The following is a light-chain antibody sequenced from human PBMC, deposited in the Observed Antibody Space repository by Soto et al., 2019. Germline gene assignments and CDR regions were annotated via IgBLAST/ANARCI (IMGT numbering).Light chain of an antibody. CDR2: DAS. J-gene: IGKJ2*01. CDR1: QSISSR. V-gene: IGKV1-5*01. CDR3: QQYNSYSYT. Sequence: DIQMTQSPSTLSASVGDRVTITCRASQSISSRLAWYQQKPGKAPKLLIYDASSMESGVTSRFSGSGSGTEFTLTISSLQPDDFATYYCQQYNSYSYTFGQGTKLEIK.